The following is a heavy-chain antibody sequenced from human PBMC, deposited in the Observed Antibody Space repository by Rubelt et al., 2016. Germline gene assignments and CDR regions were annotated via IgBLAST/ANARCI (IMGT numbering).Heavy chain of an antibody. CDR1: RGSIGSGNHH. Sequence: QVQLQESGPGLVKPSQTLSLTCTVSRGSIGSGNHHWSWIRQHPGKGLEWIGYISYSGKTSYSPSHKSRIVISVDTSENQFSLKVGPGTAADTAVYYWARKGRSSVGHVDYWGQGILVTVSS. CDR2: ISYSGKT. V-gene: IGHV4-31*03. CDR3: ARKGRSSVGHVDY. J-gene: IGHJ4*02.